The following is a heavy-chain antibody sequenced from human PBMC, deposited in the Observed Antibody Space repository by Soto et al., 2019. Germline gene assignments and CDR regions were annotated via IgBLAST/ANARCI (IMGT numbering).Heavy chain of an antibody. Sequence: SCKASGYSFTAYFMHWVRQAPGKGLEWVAVITYDGSNKYYADSVKGRFTISRDNSKNTLSLHLNTLKPEDTAVYHCAKDRVGGTFYTPLGFWGQGTLVTVSS. CDR2: ITYDGSNK. D-gene: IGHD1-7*01. V-gene: IGHV3-30*18. CDR1: GYSFTAYF. J-gene: IGHJ4*02. CDR3: AKDRVGGTFYTPLGF.